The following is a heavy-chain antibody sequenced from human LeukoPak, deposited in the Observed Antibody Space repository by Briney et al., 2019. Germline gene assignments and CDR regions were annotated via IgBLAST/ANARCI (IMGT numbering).Heavy chain of an antibody. CDR2: IYYSGST. J-gene: IGHJ6*03. Sequence: SETLSLTCTVSGGSISSYYWNWIRQPPGKGLELIGYIYYSGSTNYNPSLTSRVTISVDTSKNQFSLKLSFVTAADTAVYYCARVYYYYYMDVWGKGTTVTISS. V-gene: IGHV4-59*01. CDR1: GGSISSYY. CDR3: ARVYYYYYMDV.